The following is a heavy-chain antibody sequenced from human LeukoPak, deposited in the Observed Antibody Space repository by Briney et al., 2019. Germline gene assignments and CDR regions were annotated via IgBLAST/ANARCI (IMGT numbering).Heavy chain of an antibody. J-gene: IGHJ4*02. Sequence: PSETLSLTCTVSGYSISSGYYWGWIRQPPGKGLEWIGNMYHTGSSYYNPSLKSRVTISVDTSKNLFSLKLNSVTAADTAVYYCARGGVGATPYDFDYWGQGTLVTVSS. V-gene: IGHV4-38-2*02. CDR1: GYSISSGYY. CDR3: ARGGVGATPYDFDY. D-gene: IGHD1-26*01. CDR2: MYHTGSS.